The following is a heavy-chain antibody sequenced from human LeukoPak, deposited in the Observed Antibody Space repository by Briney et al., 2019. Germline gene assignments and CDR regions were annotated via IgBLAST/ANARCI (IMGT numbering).Heavy chain of an antibody. D-gene: IGHD2-2*01. CDR1: GYTFTSYG. J-gene: IGHJ6*02. CDR3: ARGVVPAAMFRPYYYYGMDV. V-gene: IGHV1-18*01. CDR2: ISAYNGNT. Sequence: GASVKVSCKASGYTFTSYGISWVRQAPGQGLEWMGWISAYNGNTNYAQKLQGRVTMATDTSTSTAYMELRSLRSDDTAVYYCARGVVPAAMFRPYYYYGMDVWGQGTTVTVSS.